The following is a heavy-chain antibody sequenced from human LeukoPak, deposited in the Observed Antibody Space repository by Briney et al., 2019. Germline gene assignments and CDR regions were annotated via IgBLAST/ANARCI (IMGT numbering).Heavy chain of an antibody. J-gene: IGHJ5*02. CDR3: ARDIAAAGGLDP. D-gene: IGHD6-13*01. CDR2: INHSGST. V-gene: IGHV4-34*01. CDR1: GGSFSGYY. Sequence: SETLSLTCAVYGGSFSGYYWSWIRQPPGKGLEWIGEINHSGSTNYNPSLKSRVTISVDTSKNQFSLKLSSVTAADTAVYYCARDIAAAGGLDPWGQGTPVTVSS.